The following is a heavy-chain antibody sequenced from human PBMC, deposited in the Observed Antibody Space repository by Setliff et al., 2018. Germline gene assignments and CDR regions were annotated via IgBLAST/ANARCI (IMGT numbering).Heavy chain of an antibody. CDR2: INAGNGNT. CDR3: AREDRAASSYYYYYYGMDV. Sequence: RASVKVSCKASGYTFTSYAFHWVRQAPGQRLEWMGWINAGNGNTEYSQKFQDRVSITRDTSASTAYMELSSLRSEDTAVYYCAREDRAASSYYYYYYGMDVWGQGTTVTVSS. J-gene: IGHJ6*02. V-gene: IGHV1-3*01. CDR1: GYTFTSYA. D-gene: IGHD6-13*01.